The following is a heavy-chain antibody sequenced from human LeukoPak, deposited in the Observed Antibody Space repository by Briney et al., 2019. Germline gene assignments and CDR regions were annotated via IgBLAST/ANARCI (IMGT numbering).Heavy chain of an antibody. Sequence: ASVKVSCKASGGTFSSYPISWVRQAPGQGFEWMGGIIPIFGTTNYAQKFQGRVTIITDESTSTTYMELSSLRSEDTAVYYCARCMGECQLVSWFDPWGQGTLVTVSS. CDR3: ARCMGECQLVSWFDP. J-gene: IGHJ5*02. CDR1: GGTFSSYP. CDR2: IIPIFGTT. D-gene: IGHD3-16*01. V-gene: IGHV1-69*05.